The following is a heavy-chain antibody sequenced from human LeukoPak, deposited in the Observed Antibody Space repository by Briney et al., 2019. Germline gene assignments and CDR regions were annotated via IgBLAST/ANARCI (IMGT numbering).Heavy chain of an antibody. CDR2: IYYSGST. CDR1: GGSISSGDFY. D-gene: IGHD3-10*01. V-gene: IGHV4-30-4*01. J-gene: IGHJ4*02. Sequence: ASETLSLTCTVSGGSISSGDFYWSWIRQPPGKELEWIGYIYYSGSTYSNPSLKSRVTISVDTSKNQFSLRLNSVTAADAAVYYCARGHYNYGLGSYYFSSWGQGTPVTVSS. CDR3: ARGHYNYGLGSYYFSS.